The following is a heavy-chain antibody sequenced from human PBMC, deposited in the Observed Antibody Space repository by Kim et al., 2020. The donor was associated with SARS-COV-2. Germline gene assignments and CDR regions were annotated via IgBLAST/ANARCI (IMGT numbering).Heavy chain of an antibody. CDR2: IIPIFGTA. CDR1: GGTFSSYA. V-gene: IGHV1-69*13. D-gene: IGHD6-19*01. Sequence: SSVKVSCKAYGGTFSSYAISWVRQAPGHGLEWMGGIIPIFGTANYAQKFQGRVTITADESTSTAYMELSSLRSADTAVYYCARAVADLDYYYYYYIEVWG. J-gene: IGHJ6*03. CDR3: ARAVADLDYYYYYYIEV.